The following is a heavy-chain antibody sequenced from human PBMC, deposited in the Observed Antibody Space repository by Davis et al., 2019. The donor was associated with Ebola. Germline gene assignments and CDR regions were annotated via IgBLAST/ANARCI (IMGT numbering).Heavy chain of an antibody. CDR1: GYIFTRYS. CDR3: ARFDDYCSSTSCYFCY. V-gene: IGHV1-3*01. D-gene: IGHD2-2*01. CDR2: INGGNGDT. Sequence: ASVKVSCKPSGYIFTRYSIHWVRQAPGEGLEWVGWINGGNGDTKCSQKFQGRVTFTRDASASTAYMELSSLRSEDTAMYYCARFDDYCSSTSCYFCYWGQGTLVTVSS. J-gene: IGHJ4*02.